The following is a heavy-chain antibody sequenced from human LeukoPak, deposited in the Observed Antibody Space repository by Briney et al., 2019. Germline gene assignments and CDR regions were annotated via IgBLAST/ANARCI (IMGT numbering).Heavy chain of an antibody. Sequence: GESLKISCKGSGYSFTSYWIGWVRQMPGKGLEWMGIIYPGDSDTRYSPSFQGQVTISADKSISTAYLQWSSLKASDTAMYYCARAHHATRDSGIDAFDIWGQGTMVTVSS. CDR1: GYSFTSYW. D-gene: IGHD3-10*01. CDR3: ARAHHATRDSGIDAFDI. V-gene: IGHV5-51*01. CDR2: IYPGDSDT. J-gene: IGHJ3*02.